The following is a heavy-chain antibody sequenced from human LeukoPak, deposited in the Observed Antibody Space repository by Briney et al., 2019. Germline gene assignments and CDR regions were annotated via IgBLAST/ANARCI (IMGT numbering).Heavy chain of an antibody. CDR1: GGSISSYY. V-gene: IGHV4-59*01. CDR2: IYYSGST. Sequence: PSETLSLTCTVSGGSISSYYWSWIRQPPGKGLEWIGYIYYSGSTNYNPSLKSRVTISVDTSKNQFSLKLSSVTAADTAVYYCARDPGYSSGWAPNYWGQGTLVTVSS. CDR3: ARDPGYSSGWAPNY. D-gene: IGHD6-19*01. J-gene: IGHJ4*02.